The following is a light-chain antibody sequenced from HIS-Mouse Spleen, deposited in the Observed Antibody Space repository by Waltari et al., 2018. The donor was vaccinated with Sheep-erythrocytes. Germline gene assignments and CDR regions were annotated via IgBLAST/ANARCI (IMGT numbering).Light chain of an antibody. CDR3: AAWDDSLNGVV. Sequence: QSVLTQPPSASGTPGQRVTTPCSSSSANIGSTPVNWYQQLPGTAPKLLIYSNNQRPSGVPDRFSGSKSGTSASLAISGLQSEDEADYYCAAWDDSLNGVVFGGGTKLTVL. J-gene: IGLJ2*01. CDR1: SANIGSTP. CDR2: SNN. V-gene: IGLV1-44*01.